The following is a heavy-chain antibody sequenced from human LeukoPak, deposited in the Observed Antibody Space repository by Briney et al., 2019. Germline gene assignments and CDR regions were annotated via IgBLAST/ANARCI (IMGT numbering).Heavy chain of an antibody. Sequence: SETLSLTSTVSGGSISTYYWSWIRPPPGKGREWSGYIYYSGSTNYNPSLKRRVTISVDTSKNQFSLKLSSVTAADTAVYYCARGEEPLYSSSWYPPFDYWGQGTLVTVSS. J-gene: IGHJ4*02. CDR1: GGSISTYY. V-gene: IGHV4-59*01. D-gene: IGHD6-13*01. CDR3: ARGEEPLYSSSWYPPFDY. CDR2: IYYSGST.